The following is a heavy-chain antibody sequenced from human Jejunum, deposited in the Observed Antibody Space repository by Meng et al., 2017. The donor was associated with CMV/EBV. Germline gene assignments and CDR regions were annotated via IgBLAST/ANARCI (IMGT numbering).Heavy chain of an antibody. Sequence: SMNWVRQAPGKGLEWVSFISSSSSNSYYADSVKGRFTISRDDAKNSLYLQMNSLGAEDTAVYYCGKTPRDCSSTSSCYYYGMDVWGQGTTVTVSS. V-gene: IGHV3-21*01. J-gene: IGHJ6*02. D-gene: IGHD2-2*01. CDR1: S. CDR2: ISSSSSNS. CDR3: GKTPRDCSSTSSCYYYGMDV.